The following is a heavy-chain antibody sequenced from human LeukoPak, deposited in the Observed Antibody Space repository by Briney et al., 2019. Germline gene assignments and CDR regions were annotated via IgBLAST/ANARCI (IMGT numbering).Heavy chain of an antibody. CDR3: ARGRGMTTVTGGWFDP. Sequence: SETLSLTCAVYGGSFSGYYWSWIRQPPGKGLEWIGEINHSGSTNYNPSLKSRVTISVDTSKNQFSLKLSSVTAADTAVYYCARGRGMTTVTGGWFDPWGQGTLVTVSS. D-gene: IGHD4-17*01. J-gene: IGHJ5*02. CDR2: INHSGST. V-gene: IGHV4-34*01. CDR1: GGSFSGYY.